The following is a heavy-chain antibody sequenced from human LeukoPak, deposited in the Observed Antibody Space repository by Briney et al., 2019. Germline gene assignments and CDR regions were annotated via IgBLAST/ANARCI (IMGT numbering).Heavy chain of an antibody. D-gene: IGHD4-11*01. Sequence: ASVKVSCKASGYTFTGYYMHWVRQAPGQGLEWMGWINPNSGGTNCAQKFQGRVTMTRDTSISTAYMGLSRLRSDDTAVYYCARGLQENLAWLQAFTAFDIWGQGTMVTVSS. J-gene: IGHJ3*02. CDR1: GYTFTGYY. V-gene: IGHV1-2*02. CDR3: ARGLQENLAWLQAFTAFDI. CDR2: INPNSGGT.